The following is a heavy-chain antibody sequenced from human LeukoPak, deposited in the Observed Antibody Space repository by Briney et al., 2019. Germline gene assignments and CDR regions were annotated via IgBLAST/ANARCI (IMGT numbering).Heavy chain of an antibody. CDR1: GFSLSGYV. Sequence: GGALRLSSVDSGFSLSGYVPRGVRAAPGEGLEWVSAITGRGGSTHYADSVKGAFTPSRDNIKKTLCMQMNSRRDADSAVYYCSNVRKFSCSGASCYGIDYWGQRTLVTAAS. J-gene: IGHJ4*02. D-gene: IGHD2-15*01. V-gene: IGHV3-23*01. CDR2: ITGRGGST. CDR3: SNVRKFSCSGASCYGIDY.